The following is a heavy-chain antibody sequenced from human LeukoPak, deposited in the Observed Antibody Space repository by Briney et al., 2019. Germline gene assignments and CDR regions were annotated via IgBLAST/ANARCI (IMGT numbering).Heavy chain of an antibody. V-gene: IGHV3-15*07. CDR3: TTSKVGVYYDFWSGYYQMVDY. D-gene: IGHD3-3*01. J-gene: IGHJ4*02. Sequence: GGSLRLSCAASGFTFSNAWMNWVRQAPGKGLEWDGRIKSKTDGGTTDYAAPVKGRFTISRDDSKNTLYLQMNSLKTEDTAVYYCTTSKVGVYYDFWSGYYQMVDYWGQGTLVTVSS. CDR1: GFTFSNAW. CDR2: IKSKTDGGTT.